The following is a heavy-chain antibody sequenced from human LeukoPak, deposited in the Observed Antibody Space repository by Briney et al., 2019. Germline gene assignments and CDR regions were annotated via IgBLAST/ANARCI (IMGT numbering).Heavy chain of an antibody. D-gene: IGHD6-13*01. Sequence: ASVKVSCKASGYTFTSYYMHWVRQAPGQGLEWMGIINPSGGSTSYAQKFQGRVTMTRDMSTSTVYMELSSLRSEDTAVYYCARDEVGSWYRGPWWFDPWGQGTLVTVSS. J-gene: IGHJ5*02. CDR1: GYTFTSYY. CDR3: ARDEVGSWYRGPWWFDP. V-gene: IGHV1-46*01. CDR2: INPSGGST.